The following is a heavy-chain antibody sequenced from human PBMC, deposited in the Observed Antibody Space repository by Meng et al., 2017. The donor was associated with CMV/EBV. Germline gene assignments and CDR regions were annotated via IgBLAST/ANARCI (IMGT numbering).Heavy chain of an antibody. CDR1: GGSISSYY. V-gene: IGHV4-59*01. J-gene: IGHJ6*02. CDR2: IYYSGST. Sequence: GSLRLSCTVSGGSISSYYWSWIRQPPGKGLEWIGYIYYSGSTNYNPSLKSRVTISVDMSKNQFSLKLSSVTAADTAVYYCARDVGGDYRNDYYYYYGMDVWGQGTTVTVSS. CDR3: ARDVGGDYRNDYYYYYGMDV. D-gene: IGHD4-17*01.